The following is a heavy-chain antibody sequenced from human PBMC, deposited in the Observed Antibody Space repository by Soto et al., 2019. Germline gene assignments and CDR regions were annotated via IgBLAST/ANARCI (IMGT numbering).Heavy chain of an antibody. CDR2: MNPNSGNG. CDR3: ARMATSVTLNWFDP. V-gene: IGHV1-8*01. CDR1: GYAFSNND. J-gene: IGHJ5*02. Sequence: QVQLVQSGAEVKKPGASVKVSCQASGYAFSNNDISWVRQGTGQGLEWMGWMNPNSGNGGYAQKFQGRATMTRDTSTSTAYMALSSLTSDDTAIYYCARMATSVTLNWFDPWGQGTLGTVSS.